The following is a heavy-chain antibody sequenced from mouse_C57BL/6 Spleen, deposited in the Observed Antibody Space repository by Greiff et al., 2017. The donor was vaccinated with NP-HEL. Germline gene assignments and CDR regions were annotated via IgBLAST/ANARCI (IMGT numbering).Heavy chain of an antibody. J-gene: IGHJ4*01. V-gene: IGHV5-4*01. D-gene: IGHD2-1*01. CDR1: GFTFSSYA. CDR2: ISDGGSYT. CDR3: ARDEGGIYYGNLAYYAMDY. Sequence: EVKVVESGGGLVKPGGSLKLSCAASGFTFSSYAMSWVRQTPEKRLEWVATISDGGSYTYYPDNVKGRFTISRDNAKNNLYLQMSHLKSEDTAMYYCARDEGGIYYGNLAYYAMDYWGQGTSVTVSS.